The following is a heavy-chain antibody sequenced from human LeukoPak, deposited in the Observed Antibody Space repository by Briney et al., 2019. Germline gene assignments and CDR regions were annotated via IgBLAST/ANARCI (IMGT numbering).Heavy chain of an antibody. CDR2: IYYSGST. CDR3: AGPRQDYSNPVDY. D-gene: IGHD4-11*01. CDR1: GGSISSSSYY. Sequence: SETLSLTCTVSGGSISSSSYYWGWIRQPPGKGLEWIGSIYYSGSTYYNPSLKSRVTISVDTSKNQFSLKLSSVTAADTAVYYCAGPRQDYSNPVDYWGQGTLVTVSS. J-gene: IGHJ4*02. V-gene: IGHV4-39*01.